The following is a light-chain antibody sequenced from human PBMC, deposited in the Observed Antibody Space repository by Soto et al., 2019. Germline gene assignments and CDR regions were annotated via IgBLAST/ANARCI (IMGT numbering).Light chain of an antibody. CDR2: GAS. V-gene: IGKV3-20*01. CDR1: QSVSSSF. J-gene: IGKJ1*01. CDR3: QQYGSSPKT. Sequence: EIVLTQSPGTLSLSPGERATLSCRASQSVSSSFLAWYQQKPGPAPRLLIYGASNRATGIPDRFSGSGSGTDFTLTISRLEPEDFAVYYCQQYGSSPKTFGQGTKVEIK.